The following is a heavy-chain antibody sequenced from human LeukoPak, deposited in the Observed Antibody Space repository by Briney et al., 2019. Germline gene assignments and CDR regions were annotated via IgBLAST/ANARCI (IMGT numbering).Heavy chain of an antibody. D-gene: IGHD4-17*01. CDR3: ARFDYGDYGALDY. CDR1: GFTFSSYA. J-gene: IGHJ4*02. V-gene: IGHV3-64*01. Sequence: GGSLRLSCAASGFTFSSYAMHWVRQAPGKGLEYVSAISSNGGSTYYANSVKGRFTISRDNSKNTLYLQMGSLRAEDMAVYYCARFDYGDYGALDYWCQGTLVTVSS. CDR2: ISSNGGST.